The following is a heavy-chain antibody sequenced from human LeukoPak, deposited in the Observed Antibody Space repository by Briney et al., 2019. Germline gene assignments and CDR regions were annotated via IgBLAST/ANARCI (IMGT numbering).Heavy chain of an antibody. CDR2: FDPEDGET. Sequence: ASVKVSCKVSGYTLTELSMHWVRQAPGKGLEWMGGFDPEDGETIYAQKFQGRVTMTEDTSTDTAYMELSGLRSEDTAVYYCARDQGATYDSSGYYNWGQGTLVTVSS. V-gene: IGHV1-24*01. CDR1: GYTLTELS. D-gene: IGHD3-22*01. J-gene: IGHJ4*02. CDR3: ARDQGATYDSSGYYN.